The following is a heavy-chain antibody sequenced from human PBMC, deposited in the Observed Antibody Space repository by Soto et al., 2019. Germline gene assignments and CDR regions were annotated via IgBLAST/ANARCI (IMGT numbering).Heavy chain of an antibody. Sequence: GESLKISCTGSGYSFASHWVAWVRQMPEKGLEWIGTIYPGDSDTKYSPAFRGQVTISADTSVSTAYLQWRSLEATDSAIYYCARYSGSYWHYLDFWGQGTLVTVSS. CDR3: ARYSGSYWHYLDF. V-gene: IGHV5-51*01. D-gene: IGHD1-26*01. J-gene: IGHJ4*02. CDR2: IYPGDSDT. CDR1: GYSFASHW.